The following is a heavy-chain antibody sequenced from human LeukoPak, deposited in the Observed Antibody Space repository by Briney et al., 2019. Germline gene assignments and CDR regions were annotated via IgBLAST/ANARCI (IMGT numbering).Heavy chain of an antibody. CDR3: AKSYNGYESKPDY. V-gene: IGHV3-9*01. J-gene: IGHJ4*02. D-gene: IGHD5-12*01. Sequence: SGGSLRLSCAASGFTFDDYAMHWVRQAPGKGLEWVSGISWNSGSIGYADSVKGRFTISRDNAKNSLYLQMNSLRAEDTAVYYCAKSYNGYESKPDYWGQGTLVTVSS. CDR2: ISWNSGSI. CDR1: GFTFDDYA.